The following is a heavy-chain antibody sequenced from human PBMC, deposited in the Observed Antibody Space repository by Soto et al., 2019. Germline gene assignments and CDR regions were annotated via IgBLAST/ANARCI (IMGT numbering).Heavy chain of an antibody. D-gene: IGHD1-20*01. CDR2: INTDGTYT. CDR3: AGFGYDWNGWD. Sequence: EMQLVESGGDLVQPGGSLRLSCVASGLSFRNYWVHWVRQAPGKGLEWVSRINTDGTYTSNADPVKGRFTISRDNAKNTLYLQMNSLRVEDTAVYFCAGFGYDWNGWDWGPGTLVIVSS. CDR1: GLSFRNYW. V-gene: IGHV3-74*01. J-gene: IGHJ4*02.